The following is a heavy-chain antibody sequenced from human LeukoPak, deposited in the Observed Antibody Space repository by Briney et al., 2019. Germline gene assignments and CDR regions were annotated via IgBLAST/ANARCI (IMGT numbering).Heavy chain of an antibody. CDR3: ARVSVVPADNAFDI. CDR1: GFSFSDYW. V-gene: IGHV3-7*01. D-gene: IGHD2-2*01. J-gene: IGHJ3*02. CDR2: IDKDGSDK. Sequence: PGGSLRLSCVASGFSFSDYWMSWARQVPGKGLEAVANIDKDGSDKYYVDSVKGRFIISRDNAKNSLYLQMNSLRAEDTAVYYCARVSVVPADNAFDIWGQGTMVTVSS.